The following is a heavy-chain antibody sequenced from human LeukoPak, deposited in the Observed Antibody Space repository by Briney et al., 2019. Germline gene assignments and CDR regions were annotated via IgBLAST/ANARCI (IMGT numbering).Heavy chain of an antibody. V-gene: IGHV3-20*04. CDR3: ARVHYDFWSGYYTGDFDY. CDR1: GFTFDDYG. Sequence: GGSLRLSCAAAGFTFDDYGMSWVRQVPGKGLEWVSGINWNGGSTGYADSVKGRFTISRDNAKNSLYLQMNSLRAEDTALYYCARVHYDFWSGYYTGDFDYWGQGTLVTVSS. CDR2: INWNGGST. J-gene: IGHJ4*02. D-gene: IGHD3-3*01.